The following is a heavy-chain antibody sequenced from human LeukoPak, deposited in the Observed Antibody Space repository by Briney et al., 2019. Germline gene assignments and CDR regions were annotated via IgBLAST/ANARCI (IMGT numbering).Heavy chain of an antibody. J-gene: IGHJ5*02. V-gene: IGHV3-21*01. CDR3: AREWRFSNWFDP. CDR1: GFTFSSYS. D-gene: IGHD3-3*01. CDR2: ISSSSSYI. Sequence: GGSLRLSCAASGFTFSSYSMNSVRQAPGKGLEWVSSISSSSSYIYYAHSVKGRFPISRDNAKNSLYLHRNSLRAEDTAVYYCAREWRFSNWFDPWGQGTLVTVSS.